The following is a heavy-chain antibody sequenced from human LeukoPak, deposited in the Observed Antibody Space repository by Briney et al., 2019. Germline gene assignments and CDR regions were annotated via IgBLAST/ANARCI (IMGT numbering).Heavy chain of an antibody. Sequence: SETLSLTCTVSGGSISTYYWSWIRPPPGKGLEWIGYIYYSGSTNYNPSLKSRVTISVDTSKNQFSLKLSSVTAADTAVYYCARLTSYCSSTSCYSWYFDYWGQGTLVTVSS. CDR3: ARLTSYCSSTSCYSWYFDY. V-gene: IGHV4-59*12. D-gene: IGHD2-2*02. CDR1: GGSISTYY. CDR2: IYYSGST. J-gene: IGHJ4*02.